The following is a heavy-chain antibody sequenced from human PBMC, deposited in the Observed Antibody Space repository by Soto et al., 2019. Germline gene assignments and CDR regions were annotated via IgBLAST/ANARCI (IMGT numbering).Heavy chain of an antibody. J-gene: IGHJ3*02. Sequence: GGSLRLSCAASGFTFSDYYMSWIRQAPGKGLEWVSYISSSGSTIYYADYVKGRFTNSRDNAKNSLYLQMNSLRAEDTAVYYCARATDGYSGYDRRAFDIWGQGTMVTVSS. V-gene: IGHV3-11*01. CDR1: GFTFSDYY. CDR2: ISSSGSTI. CDR3: ARATDGYSGYDRRAFDI. D-gene: IGHD5-12*01.